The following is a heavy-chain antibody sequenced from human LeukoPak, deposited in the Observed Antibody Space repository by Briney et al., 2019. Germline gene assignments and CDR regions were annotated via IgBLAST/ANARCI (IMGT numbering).Heavy chain of an antibody. D-gene: IGHD1-7*01. V-gene: IGHV3-23*01. Sequence: PGGSQRLSCTASGFPFGGYAMSWVRQAPGKGLEWVSSISGGSEDTYHADSVKGRFTISRDNSKSALYLQMDSLRADDTAVYYCARTIAQYSNSGLYFYHGLDVWGQGTTVTVSS. CDR3: ARTIAQYSNSGLYFYHGLDV. J-gene: IGHJ6*02. CDR2: ISGGSEDT. CDR1: GFPFGGYA.